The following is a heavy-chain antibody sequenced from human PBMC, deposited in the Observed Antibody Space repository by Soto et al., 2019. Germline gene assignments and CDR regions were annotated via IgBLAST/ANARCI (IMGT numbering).Heavy chain of an antibody. CDR2: ISYDGSNK. CDR3: AKDVVVGATTGLADYYCYYSMDV. Sequence: GGSLRLSCAASGFTFSSYGMHWVRQAPGKGLEWVAVISYDGSNKYYADSVKGRFTISRDNSKNTLYLQMNSLRAEDTAVYYCAKDVVVGATTGLADYYCYYSMDVWGQGTTVTVSS. J-gene: IGHJ6*02. D-gene: IGHD1-26*01. CDR1: GFTFSSYG. V-gene: IGHV3-30*18.